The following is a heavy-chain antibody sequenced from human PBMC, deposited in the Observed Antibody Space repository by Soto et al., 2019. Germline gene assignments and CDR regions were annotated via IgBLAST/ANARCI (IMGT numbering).Heavy chain of an antibody. Sequence: GSLPISCAAPGFNDSSYHLTWVHQAPGKGLEWVSVIYSGGSTYYADSVKGRFTISRDNSRNTLYLQMNSLRVEDTAVYHCGLTTYGSGTYSDNWGQGTPVTVSS. CDR2: IYSGGST. CDR3: GLTTYGSGTYSDN. V-gene: IGHV3-66*01. CDR1: GFNDSSYH. J-gene: IGHJ4*02. D-gene: IGHD3-10*01.